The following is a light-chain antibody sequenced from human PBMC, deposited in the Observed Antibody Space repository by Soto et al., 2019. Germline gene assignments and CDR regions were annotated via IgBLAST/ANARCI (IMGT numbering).Light chain of an antibody. J-gene: IGLJ1*01. CDR3: SSYTSSSTRV. CDR1: SSDVGAYDY. Sequence: QSVLTQPASVSGSPGQSITISCTGTSSDVGAYDYVSWYQQHPDKAPKLMIYEVSNRPSGVSDRFSGSKSVNTATLTISGLQAEDEDDYYCSSYTSSSTRVFGTGTKVPVL. V-gene: IGLV2-14*03. CDR2: EVS.